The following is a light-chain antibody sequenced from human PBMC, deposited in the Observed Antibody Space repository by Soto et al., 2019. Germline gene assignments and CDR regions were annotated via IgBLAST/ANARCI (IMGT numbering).Light chain of an antibody. CDR2: DAS. V-gene: IGKV1-5*01. Sequence: DIQMTQSPSTLSASVGDRVTITCRASQSISSWLAWYQQKPGKAPKLLIYDASSLESGVPSRFSGSGSGTEFTLTISSLQPDDFATYYCQQHNSYSGTFGPGIKVDIK. CDR3: QQHNSYSGT. CDR1: QSISSW. J-gene: IGKJ3*01.